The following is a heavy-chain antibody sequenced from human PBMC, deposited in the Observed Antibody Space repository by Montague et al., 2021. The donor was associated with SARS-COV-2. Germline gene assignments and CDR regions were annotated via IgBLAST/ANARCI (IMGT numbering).Heavy chain of an antibody. V-gene: IGHV4-4*02. J-gene: IGHJ4*02. CDR3: ASHPVWQQLCT. D-gene: IGHD6-13*01. CDR1: VESITGANW. CDR2: THQWGGT. Sequence: SETLSLTCFVSVESITGANWWSSGRHPPHMSLACVADTHQWGGTNYNPSLRSRVTILLDNSKNQFSLILTSVTAADTATYYCASHPVWQQLCTWGQGTLVSVSS.